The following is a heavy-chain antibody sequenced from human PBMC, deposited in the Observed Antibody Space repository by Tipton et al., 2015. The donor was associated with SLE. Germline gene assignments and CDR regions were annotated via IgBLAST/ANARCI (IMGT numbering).Heavy chain of an antibody. CDR1: GGSISSRNNY. V-gene: IGHV4-31*03. CDR3: ARAPGPSIAALDT. D-gene: IGHD6-25*01. CDR2: VYYSGNV. J-gene: IGHJ5*02. Sequence: TLSLTCTVSGGSISSRNNYWNWIRQHPGRGLQWIGYVYYSGNVFYNPSLKSRLHISLNLSENQFSLTLNSVTVADTAVYYCARAPGPSIAALDTWGQGTLVTVS.